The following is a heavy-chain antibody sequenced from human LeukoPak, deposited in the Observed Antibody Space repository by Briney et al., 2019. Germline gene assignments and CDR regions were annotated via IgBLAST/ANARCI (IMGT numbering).Heavy chain of an antibody. V-gene: IGHV3-7*01. J-gene: IGHJ4*02. Sequence: GGSLRLSCAASGFTFSSQWMSWVRQAPGKGLEWVANVNQGGTEKYYVDSVKGRFTISRDNAENSLYLQMNSLRAEDTAVYYCAKHRSLAGYNDYWGQGTLVTVSS. CDR3: AKHRSLAGYNDY. CDR2: VNQGGTEK. CDR1: GFTFSSQW. D-gene: IGHD5-24*01.